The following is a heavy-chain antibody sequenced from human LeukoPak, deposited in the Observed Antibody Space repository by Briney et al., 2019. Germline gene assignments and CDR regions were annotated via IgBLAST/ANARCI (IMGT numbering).Heavy chain of an antibody. V-gene: IGHV1-2*02. Sequence: ASLKVSSAASRYTPTGYYIQGVRQAPGQGVERVGWINPNTGGTNYAQKCQGTVTLTRDTSLRTAHMELSRLRSDATAFYYWGRGATGVTRAVHHDDIDFWGKGTTVTVSS. J-gene: IGHJ6*03. D-gene: IGHD4-23*01. CDR2: INPNTGGT. CDR1: RYTPTGYY. CDR3: GRGATGVTRAVHHDDIDF.